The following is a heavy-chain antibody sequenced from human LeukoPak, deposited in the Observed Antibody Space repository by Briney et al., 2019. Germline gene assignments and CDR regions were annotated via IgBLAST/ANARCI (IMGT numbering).Heavy chain of an antibody. D-gene: IGHD5-12*01. Sequence: PSETLSLTCTVSGGSISSYYWSWIRQPAGKGLEWIGRIYHSGSTYYNPSLKSRVTISVDTSKNQFSLKLSSVTAADTAVYYCAREPTTYPPDYWGQGTLVTVSS. CDR2: IYHSGST. J-gene: IGHJ4*02. CDR1: GGSISSYY. V-gene: IGHV4-4*07. CDR3: AREPTTYPPDY.